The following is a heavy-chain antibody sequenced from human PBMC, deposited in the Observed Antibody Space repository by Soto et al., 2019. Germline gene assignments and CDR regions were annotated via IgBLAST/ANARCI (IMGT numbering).Heavy chain of an antibody. CDR2: IKQDGSEK. D-gene: IGHD6-13*01. J-gene: IGHJ4*02. CDR1: GFTFSSYW. CDR3: ARGAGSSWYSY. Sequence: GGSLRLSCAASGFTFSSYWMSWVRQAPGKGLEWVANIKQDGSEKYDVESVKGRFTISRDNAKNSLYLQMNSLRAEDTAVYYCARGAGSSWYSYWGQGTLVTVSS. V-gene: IGHV3-7*01.